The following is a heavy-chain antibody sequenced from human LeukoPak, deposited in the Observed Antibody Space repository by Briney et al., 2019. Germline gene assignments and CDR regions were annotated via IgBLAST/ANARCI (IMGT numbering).Heavy chain of an antibody. CDR1: GGTFSSYS. D-gene: IGHD5-18*01. Sequence: GASAKVSCKASGGTFSSYSISWVRQAPGQGLEWMGRINPYLGIANYAQRFQDRVTITADRSTSTAYMELSSLTSEDTAVYYCASGTTMVPTDYWGQGTPVTVSS. V-gene: IGHV1-69*02. CDR2: INPYLGIA. J-gene: IGHJ4*02. CDR3: ASGTTMVPTDY.